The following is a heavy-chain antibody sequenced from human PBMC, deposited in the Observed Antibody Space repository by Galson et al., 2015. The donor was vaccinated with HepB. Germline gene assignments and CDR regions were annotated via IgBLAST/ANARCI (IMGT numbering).Heavy chain of an antibody. CDR1: GFTVSSNY. V-gene: IGHV3-53*01. Sequence: SLRLSCAASGFTVSSNYMSWVRQAPGKGLEWVSVIYSGGSTYYADSVKGRFTISRDNSKNTLYLQMNSLRAEDTAVYYCASSTYCSGGSCYSDAFDIWGQGTMVTVSS. D-gene: IGHD2-15*01. J-gene: IGHJ3*02. CDR3: ASSTYCSGGSCYSDAFDI. CDR2: IYSGGST.